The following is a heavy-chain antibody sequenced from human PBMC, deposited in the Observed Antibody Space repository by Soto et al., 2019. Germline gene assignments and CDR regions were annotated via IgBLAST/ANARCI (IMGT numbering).Heavy chain of an antibody. J-gene: IGHJ6*02. Sequence: GGSLTLSCAASGFAVSTYGVSWVRQAPGKGLEWVSVIYSGGSTYSADSVKGRFTISRDNSKNTLYLQMNSLRAEDTAVYYCARDGYSYPSGYGMDVWGQGTTVTVSS. D-gene: IGHD5-18*01. CDR2: IYSGGST. CDR3: ARDGYSYPSGYGMDV. CDR1: GFAVSTYG. V-gene: IGHV3-66*01.